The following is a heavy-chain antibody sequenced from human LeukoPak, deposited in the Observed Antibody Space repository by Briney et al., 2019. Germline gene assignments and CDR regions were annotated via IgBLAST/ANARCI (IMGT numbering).Heavy chain of an antibody. CDR3: GKVSSRITTAGRIDY. V-gene: IGHV3-23*01. D-gene: IGHD6-6*01. CDR2: ITGGSRTT. CDR1: GFTFSNYA. J-gene: IGHJ4*02. Sequence: PGGSLRLSCAASGFTFSNYAMTWVRQAPGKGLEWVSSITGGSRTTLCSDSSKDRFTISRDDSKATLFLQMSSVTVEDTALYYCGKVSSRITTAGRIDYWGRGVLVTVSS.